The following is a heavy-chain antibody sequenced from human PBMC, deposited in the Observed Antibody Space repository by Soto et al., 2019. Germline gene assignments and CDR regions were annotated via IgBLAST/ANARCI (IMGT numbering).Heavy chain of an antibody. V-gene: IGHV4-59*01. Sequence: SETLSLTCTVSGGSISSYYWSWIRQPPGKGLEWIGYIYYSGSTNYNPSLKSRVTISVDTSKNQFSLKLSSVTAADTAVYYCARISNDFGRVYYVFYNYGRDVGAQGPRFTFP. CDR3: ARISNDFGRVYYVFYNYGRDV. CDR2: IYYSGST. CDR1: GGSISSYY. D-gene: IGHD3-3*01. J-gene: IGHJ6*02.